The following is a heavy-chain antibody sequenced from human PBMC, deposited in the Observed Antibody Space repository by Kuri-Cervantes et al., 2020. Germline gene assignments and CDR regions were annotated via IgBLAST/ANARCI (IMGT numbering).Heavy chain of an antibody. J-gene: IGHJ4*02. D-gene: IGHD3-10*01. V-gene: IGHV1-2*02. Sequence: ASVKVSCKASGYTFTGYYMHWVRQAPGQGLEWMGWINPNSGGTNYAQKFQGRVTMTRDTSISTAYMELSRLRSEDTAVYYCAADLAVRGVSSLDYWGQGTLVTVSS. CDR2: INPNSGGT. CDR1: GYTFTGYY. CDR3: AADLAVRGVSSLDY.